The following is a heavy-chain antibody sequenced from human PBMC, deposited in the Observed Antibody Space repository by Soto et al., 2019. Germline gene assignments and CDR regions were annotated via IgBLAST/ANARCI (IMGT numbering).Heavy chain of an antibody. Sequence: QVQLVQSGAEVKKPGSSVKVSCKASGGTFSTSAISWVRQAPGQGLEWVGGIMPVFPTPDYAQNFQGRVTSTADESTTTAYLELTSLRAEDTAVYYCARAKDRLQLGGNYYYILDVWGQGTAITVSS. CDR2: IMPVFPTP. CDR1: GGTFSTSA. J-gene: IGHJ6*02. V-gene: IGHV1-69*12. D-gene: IGHD1-1*01. CDR3: ARAKDRLQLGGNYYYILDV.